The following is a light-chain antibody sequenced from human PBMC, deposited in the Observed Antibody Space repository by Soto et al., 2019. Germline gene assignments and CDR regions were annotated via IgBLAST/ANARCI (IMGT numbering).Light chain of an antibody. CDR2: AVT. V-gene: IGLV2-14*01. J-gene: IGLJ1*01. Sequence: QSVLTQPASVSWSPGQSIAISCTGTRSDVGAYNYVSWYQQHPGKAPKLMISAVTNRPSGVSDRFSGSKSGNTASLTISGLQAEDEADYYCSSFTSRFTFVFGTGTKVTVL. CDR1: RSDVGAYNY. CDR3: SSFTSRFTFV.